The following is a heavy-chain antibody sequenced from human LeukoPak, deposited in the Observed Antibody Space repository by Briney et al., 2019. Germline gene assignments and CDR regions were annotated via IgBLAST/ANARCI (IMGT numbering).Heavy chain of an antibody. CDR3: ARQGSGRFDY. V-gene: IGHV4-34*01. CDR1: GGSFSGYY. Sequence: SETLSLTCAVYGGSFSGYYWSWIRQPPGKGLEWIGEINHSGSTNYNPSPKTRVTISVDTSKNQFSLKLSSVPAADPAVYYCARQGSGRFDYWGQGTLVTVSS. J-gene: IGHJ4*02. CDR2: INHSGST. D-gene: IGHD3-10*01.